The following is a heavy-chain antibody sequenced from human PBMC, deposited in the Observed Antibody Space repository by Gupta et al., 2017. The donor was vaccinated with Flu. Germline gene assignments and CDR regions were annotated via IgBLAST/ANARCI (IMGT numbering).Heavy chain of an antibody. Sequence: EVQLSVAGGGLVQPGGSLRLSCVVSGFPFNSFAMNWVRQAPGKGLEWVSGIRHSGADTFFAGSVKGRFIISRDDSKNTVYLQMNGLRAEDTAIYYCAKHGWASHACYGDQWGQGTLVPVSS. CDR2: IRHSGADT. CDR1: GFPFNSFA. D-gene: IGHD2-2*01. CDR3: AKHGWASHACYGDQ. J-gene: IGHJ4*02. V-gene: IGHV3-23*01.